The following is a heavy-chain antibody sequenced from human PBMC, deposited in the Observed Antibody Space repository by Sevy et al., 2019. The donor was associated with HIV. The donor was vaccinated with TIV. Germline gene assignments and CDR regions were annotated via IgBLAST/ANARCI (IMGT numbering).Heavy chain of an antibody. CDR2: ISYDGSDK. CDR3: ARPRANYVDHYFFYAMDV. D-gene: IGHD4-17*01. J-gene: IGHJ6*02. V-gene: IGHV3-30-3*01. CDR1: GFALSNYYA. Sequence: GGSLRLSCAASGFALSNYYAMHWVRQAPGKGREWVALISYDGSDKYYADSVKGRFTISRDNFKNTLYLQMNSLTTEDTAVYYCARPRANYVDHYFFYAMDVWGQRTTVTVSS.